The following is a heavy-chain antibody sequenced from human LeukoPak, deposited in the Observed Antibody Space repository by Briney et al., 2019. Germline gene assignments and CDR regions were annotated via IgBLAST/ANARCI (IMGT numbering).Heavy chain of an antibody. Sequence: SETLSLTCTVSGGSISSYCWSWIRQPPGKGLEWIGYSYYSGSTNYNPSLKSRVTISVDTTKNQVSLKVSSVTAADTAVYYCARRDTMVRGVITNYYFDYWGQGTLVTVSS. CDR1: GGSISSYC. CDR2: SYYSGST. V-gene: IGHV4-59*08. D-gene: IGHD3-10*01. J-gene: IGHJ4*02. CDR3: ARRDTMVRGVITNYYFDY.